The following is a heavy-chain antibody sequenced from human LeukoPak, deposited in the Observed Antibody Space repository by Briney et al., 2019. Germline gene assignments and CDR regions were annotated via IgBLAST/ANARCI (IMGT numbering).Heavy chain of an antibody. CDR1: GFTFSSYA. D-gene: IGHD5-18*01. V-gene: IGHV3-30*04. CDR2: ISYDGSNK. J-gene: IGHJ4*02. Sequence: GGSLRLSCAASGFTFSSYAMHWVRQAPGKGLEWVAVISYDGSNKYYADSVKGRFTISRDNSKNTLYLQMNSLRAEDTAVYYCARDYTAMAFDYWGQGTLVTVSS. CDR3: ARDYTAMAFDY.